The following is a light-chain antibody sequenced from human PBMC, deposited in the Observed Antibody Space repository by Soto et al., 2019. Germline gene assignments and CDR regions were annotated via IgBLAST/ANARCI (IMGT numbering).Light chain of an antibody. CDR1: DGVGRS. CDR3: QQTYSTPWT. CDR2: DAS. V-gene: IGKV3-11*01. Sequence: IVLTQSPVSLSLSPGERATLSCRASDGVGRSLAWFQQRPGQAPRLLIYDASNRATGIPARFSGSGSGTDFPLTISSLKLEDFGTIYCQQTYSTPWTFGQGTKG. J-gene: IGKJ1*01.